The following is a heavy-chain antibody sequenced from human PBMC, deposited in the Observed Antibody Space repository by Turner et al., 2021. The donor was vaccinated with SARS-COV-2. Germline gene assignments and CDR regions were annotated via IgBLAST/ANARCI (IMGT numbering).Heavy chain of an antibody. J-gene: IGHJ3*02. Sequence: QLQLQESGPGLVKPSETLSLTCTVSGGSISSSSYYWGWIRQPPGKGLEWIGSIYYSGSTYYNPSLKSRVTISVDTSKNQSSLKLNSVTAADTAVYYCASPGGNSGWFFAYDIWGQGTMVTVSS. CDR1: GGSISSSSYY. CDR2: IYYSGST. V-gene: IGHV4-39*01. D-gene: IGHD6-19*01. CDR3: ASPGGNSGWFFAYDI.